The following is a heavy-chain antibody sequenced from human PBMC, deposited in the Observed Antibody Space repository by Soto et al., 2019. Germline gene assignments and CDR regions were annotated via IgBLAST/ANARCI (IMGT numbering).Heavy chain of an antibody. CDR3: AGGMPTVSAFDY. Sequence: GGSLALACSASGFTFSRYGVHWVRRAPGKGLEWVAVISYDGSNTYYLDSVKGRFTISRDNAKNSLYLKMNSLRAEDTAVYYCAGGMPTVSAFDYWGPGTLVTVSS. CDR2: ISYDGSNT. D-gene: IGHD4-17*01. V-gene: IGHV3-30*03. CDR1: GFTFSRYG. J-gene: IGHJ4*02.